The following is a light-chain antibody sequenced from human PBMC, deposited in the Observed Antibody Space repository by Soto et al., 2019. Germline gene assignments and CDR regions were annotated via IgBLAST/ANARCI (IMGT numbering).Light chain of an antibody. CDR3: QSFDISLGGPI. Sequence: QSVLTQPPSVAGAPGQRGTLSCTGNSSNIGASYDVHWCQHLPGRAPKLLIYHNNIRPSGVPDRFSGSKSGTSASLAITGLQAEDEADYFCQSFDISLGGPIFGGGTKVTVL. J-gene: IGLJ2*01. CDR2: HNN. V-gene: IGLV1-40*01. CDR1: SSNIGASYD.